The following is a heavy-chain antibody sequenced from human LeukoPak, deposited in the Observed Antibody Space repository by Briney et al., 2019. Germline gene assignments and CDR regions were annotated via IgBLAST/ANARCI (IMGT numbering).Heavy chain of an antibody. CDR1: GGSIRSGGYY. CDR2: IYHSGST. D-gene: IGHD3-22*01. CDR3: AIDRSGYYHFDY. Sequence: SETLSLTCTVSGGSIRSGGYYCTWIRQHPGKGLEWIGCIYHSGSTYYNPSLESRVTISVDTSRNQFSLKLNSVTAADTAVYYCAIDRSGYYHFDYWGRGTLVTVSS. J-gene: IGHJ4*02. V-gene: IGHV4-31*03.